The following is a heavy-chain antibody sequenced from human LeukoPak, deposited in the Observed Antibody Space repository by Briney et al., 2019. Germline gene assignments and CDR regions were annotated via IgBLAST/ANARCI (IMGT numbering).Heavy chain of an antibody. CDR2: TYYRSKWYN. Sequence: SQTLSLTCAISGDSVSSNSAAWTWIRQSPSRGLEWLGRTYYRSKWYNDYAVSVKSRITINADTSKNQFSLQLNSVTPEDTAVYYCATLYSSSWYDYYYGMDVWGQGTTVTVSS. V-gene: IGHV6-1*01. J-gene: IGHJ6*02. D-gene: IGHD6-13*01. CDR1: GDSVSSNSAA. CDR3: ATLYSSSWYDYYYGMDV.